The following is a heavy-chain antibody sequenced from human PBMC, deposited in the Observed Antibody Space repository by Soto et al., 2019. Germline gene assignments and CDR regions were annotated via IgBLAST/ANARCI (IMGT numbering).Heavy chain of an antibody. CDR1: GFLRCQF. D-gene: IGHD2-21*01. CDR2: INHLGSI. V-gene: IGHV4-34*01. J-gene: IGHJ6*03. CDR3: ARGGISHWAYFYYMDV. Sequence: SGNPFPPLRVFCGFLRCQFLGLVRPAPGMALEWIGEINHLGSINYNPSLKSRVTMSVDTSKNQFSLTLNSVTAADTATYYCARGGISHWAYFYYMDVWDRGTTVTVSS.